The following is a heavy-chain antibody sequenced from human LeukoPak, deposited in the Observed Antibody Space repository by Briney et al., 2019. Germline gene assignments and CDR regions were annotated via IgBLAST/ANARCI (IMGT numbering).Heavy chain of an antibody. Sequence: PSETLSLTCTVSGGSISSSSYYWGWIRQPPGKGLEWIGSIYYSGSTYYNPSLKSRVTISVDTSKNQFSLKLSSVTAADTAVYYCARQIESDYDFWSGYYYYGMDVWGQGTTVTVSS. J-gene: IGHJ6*02. D-gene: IGHD3-3*01. V-gene: IGHV4-39*01. CDR1: GGSISSSSYY. CDR2: IYYSGST. CDR3: ARQIESDYDFWSGYYYYGMDV.